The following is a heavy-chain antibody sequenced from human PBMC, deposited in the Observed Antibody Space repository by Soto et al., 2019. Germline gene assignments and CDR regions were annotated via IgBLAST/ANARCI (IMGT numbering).Heavy chain of an antibody. CDR1: GDSLRGQS. D-gene: IGHD6-13*01. Sequence: SAILSLTCAVVGDSLRGQSWNWIRQSPGKGLEWIGELDQSGGTNYNPSLKSRAIISDDTSKNQFSLTLTSVTAEDTAVYYCAKAPYSSSWYGVGYYYYGMDVWGQGTTVTVSS. J-gene: IGHJ6*02. CDR2: LDQSGGT. CDR3: AKAPYSSSWYGVGYYYYGMDV. V-gene: IGHV4-34*01.